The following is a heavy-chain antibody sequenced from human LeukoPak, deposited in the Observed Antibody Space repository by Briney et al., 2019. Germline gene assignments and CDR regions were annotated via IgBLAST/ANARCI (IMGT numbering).Heavy chain of an antibody. D-gene: IGHD2-2*02. CDR2: IYYSGST. V-gene: IGHV4-59*01. J-gene: IGHJ6*02. CDR1: GGSIGSYH. CDR3: ARVPQYTHYYYGMDV. Sequence: SETLSLTCTVSGGSIGSYHWSWIRQPPGKGLEWIGYIYYSGSTNYNPSLKSRVTISVDTSKNQFSLKLSSVTAADTAVYYCARVPQYTHYYYGMDVWGQGTTVTVSS.